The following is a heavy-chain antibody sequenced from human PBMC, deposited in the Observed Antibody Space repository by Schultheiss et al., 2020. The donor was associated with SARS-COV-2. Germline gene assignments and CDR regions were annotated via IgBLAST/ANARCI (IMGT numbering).Heavy chain of an antibody. CDR2: ISGRGTDT. Sequence: GGSLRLSCAASGFTFSSYALSWVRQAPGRGLEWVSGISGRGTDTDYTDSVKGRFTISRDNAKNTLYLQMNSLRAEDTAVYYCAKGASGYYYDSSGYSRSLDVWGQGTTVTVSS. D-gene: IGHD3-22*01. CDR1: GFTFSSYA. CDR3: AKGASGYYYDSSGYSRSLDV. V-gene: IGHV3-23*01. J-gene: IGHJ6*02.